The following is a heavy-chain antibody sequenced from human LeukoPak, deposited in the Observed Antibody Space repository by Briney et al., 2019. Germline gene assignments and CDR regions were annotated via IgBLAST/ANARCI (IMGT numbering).Heavy chain of an antibody. Sequence: ASVKVSCKAAGGTFSGFALSWVRQAPGQGLEWMGRIIPILGVVKYARKFQGRVTITRDTSASTAYMELSSLRSEDTAVYYCARSSSWDLTYYFDYWGQGTLVTVSS. J-gene: IGHJ4*02. CDR1: GGTFSGFA. CDR3: ARSSSWDLTYYFDY. D-gene: IGHD1-26*01. V-gene: IGHV1-69*04. CDR2: IIPILGVV.